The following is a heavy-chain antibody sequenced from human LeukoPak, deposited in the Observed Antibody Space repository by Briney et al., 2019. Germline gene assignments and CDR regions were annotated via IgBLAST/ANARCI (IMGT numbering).Heavy chain of an antibody. CDR3: ARGNYDILTGYTPTRFDP. V-gene: IGHV1-69*06. D-gene: IGHD3-9*01. CDR2: IIPIFGTA. CDR1: GGTFSSYA. J-gene: IGHJ5*02. Sequence: SVKVSCKASGGTFSSYAISWVRQAPGQGLEWMGGIIPIFGTANYAQKFQGRVTITADKSTSTAYMELSSLRSEDTVVYYCARGNYDILTGYTPTRFDPWGQGTLVTVSS.